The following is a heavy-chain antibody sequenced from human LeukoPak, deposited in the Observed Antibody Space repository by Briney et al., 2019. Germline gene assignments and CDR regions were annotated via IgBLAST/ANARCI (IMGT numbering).Heavy chain of an antibody. CDR2: ISDTGGRT. D-gene: IGHD3-3*01. V-gene: IGHV3-23*01. CDR1: GFTFSDSA. CDR3: AKGGQDFDFWRFDL. Sequence: TGGSLRLSCAASGFTFSDSAVSWVRHSPGEGLKWVSSISDTGGRTYYADSVKGRFTATRDNSRNTVNLQMNSLTAGDTARYYCAKGGQDFDFWRFDLWGQGILVIVSS. J-gene: IGHJ5*02.